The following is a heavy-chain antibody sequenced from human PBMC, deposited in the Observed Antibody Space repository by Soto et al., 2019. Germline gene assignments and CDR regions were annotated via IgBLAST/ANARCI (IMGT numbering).Heavy chain of an antibody. CDR3: ARYSVGDYDGMDV. CDR2: INPSGGSI. V-gene: IGHV1-46*01. J-gene: IGHJ6*02. CDR1: GSTFTSYY. Sequence: ASVEISSKASGSTFTSYYMHWVRQPPGQGLEWMGIINPSGGSISDAEKFQGRVTMTRDTSTSTVYMELRSLRSENTAVYYCARYSVGDYDGMDVWGQGTTVTVSS. D-gene: IGHD1-26*01.